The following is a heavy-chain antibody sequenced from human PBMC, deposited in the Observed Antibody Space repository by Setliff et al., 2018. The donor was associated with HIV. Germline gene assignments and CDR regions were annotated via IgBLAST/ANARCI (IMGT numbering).Heavy chain of an antibody. J-gene: IGHJ3*02. D-gene: IGHD3-10*01. V-gene: IGHV1-2*04. CDR2: INPYSGCT. CDR3: VREVRAAYKGPLWFGQSDPRPDTFDI. Sequence: ASVKVSCKASGYTFTAYYIHWVRQAPGQGLEWMGWINPYSGCTNYAQNFQGWVIMTRDTSITTAYMELSRLTSDDTALYFCVREVRAAYKGPLWFGQSDPRPDTFDIWGQGTMVTVSS. CDR1: GYTFTAYY.